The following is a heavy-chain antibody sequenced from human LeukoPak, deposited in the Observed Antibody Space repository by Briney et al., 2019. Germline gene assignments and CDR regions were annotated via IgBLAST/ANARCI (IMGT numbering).Heavy chain of an antibody. CDR1: GGSFSGYY. D-gene: IGHD1-26*01. V-gene: IGHV4-34*01. CDR3: ARDKWEPRYAFDI. Sequence: SETLSLTCAVYGGSFSGYYWSWIRQPPGKGLEWNGEINHSGSTNYNPSLKSRVTISVDKSKTQSSLKLSSVTAADTAVYYCARDKWEPRYAFDIWGQGTMVTVSS. CDR2: INHSGST. J-gene: IGHJ3*02.